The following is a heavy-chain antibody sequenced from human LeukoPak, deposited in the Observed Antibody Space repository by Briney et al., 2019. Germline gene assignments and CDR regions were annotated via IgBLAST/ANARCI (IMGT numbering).Heavy chain of an antibody. D-gene: IGHD6-13*01. J-gene: IGHJ4*02. Sequence: SETLSLTCAVYGGSISGYYWSWIRQPPGKGLEWIGEINHSGSTNYNPSLKSRVTISVDTSKNQFSLKLSSVTAADTAVYYCARGSSSWYGRPFDYWGQGTLVTVSS. CDR3: ARGSSSWYGRPFDY. CDR2: INHSGST. V-gene: IGHV4-34*01. CDR1: GGSISGYY.